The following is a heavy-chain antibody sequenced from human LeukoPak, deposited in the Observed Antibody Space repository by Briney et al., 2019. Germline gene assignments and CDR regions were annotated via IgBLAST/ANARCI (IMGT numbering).Heavy chain of an antibody. CDR2: ISGSGGRA. CDR3: ARAGKAAAFDY. D-gene: IGHD2-15*01. V-gene: IGHV3-23*01. CDR1: GGSFSGYY. Sequence: ETLSLTCAVYGGSFSGYYWSWVRQAPGKGLEWVSAISGSGGRAYFADSVEGRFTFSRDNSKNTLWLQMNSLKAEDTAVYYCARAGKAAAFDYWGQGTLVTVSS. J-gene: IGHJ4*02.